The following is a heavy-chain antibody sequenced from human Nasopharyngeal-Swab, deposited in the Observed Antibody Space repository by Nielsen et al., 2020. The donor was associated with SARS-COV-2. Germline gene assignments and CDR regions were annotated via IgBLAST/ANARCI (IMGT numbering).Heavy chain of an antibody. Sequence: ESLKISCAASGFTFSSYAMSWVRQAPGKGLEWVSAISGSGGSTYYADSVKGRFTISRDNSKNTLYLQMNSLRAEDTAVYYCAKAVGYDFWSGYYNYWGQGTLVTVSS. J-gene: IGHJ4*02. V-gene: IGHV3-23*01. CDR3: AKAVGYDFWSGYYNY. D-gene: IGHD3-3*01. CDR1: GFTFSSYA. CDR2: ISGSGGST.